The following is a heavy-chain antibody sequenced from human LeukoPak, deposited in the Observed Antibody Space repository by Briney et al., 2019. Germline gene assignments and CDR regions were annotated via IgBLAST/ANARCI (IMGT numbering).Heavy chain of an antibody. CDR2: IYYSGST. Sequence: PSETLSLTCTVSGGSISSYYWSWIRQPPGKGLEWIGYIYYSGSTNYNPSLKSRVTISVDTSKNQFSLKLSSVTAADTAVYYCARLSSGDPFDIWGQGTMVTVSS. V-gene: IGHV4-59*01. CDR1: GGSISSYY. J-gene: IGHJ3*02. D-gene: IGHD5/OR15-5a*01. CDR3: ARLSSGDPFDI.